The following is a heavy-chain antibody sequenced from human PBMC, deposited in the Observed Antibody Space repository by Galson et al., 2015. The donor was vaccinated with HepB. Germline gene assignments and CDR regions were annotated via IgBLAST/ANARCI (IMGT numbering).Heavy chain of an antibody. CDR3: ARDQADYSNYYYYYYMDV. CDR1: GFTSSGYW. D-gene: IGHD4-11*01. J-gene: IGHJ6*03. Sequence: SLRLSCAASGFTSSGYWMNWVRQAPGKGLEWVANINQDGSEKYYVDSVKGRFTIFRDNAKNSLYLQMNSLRAEDTALYYCARDQADYSNYYYYYYMDVWGKGTTVTVSS. V-gene: IGHV3-7*01. CDR2: INQDGSEK.